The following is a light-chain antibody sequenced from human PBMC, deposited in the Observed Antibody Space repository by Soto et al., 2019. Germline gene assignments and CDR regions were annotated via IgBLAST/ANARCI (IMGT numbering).Light chain of an antibody. CDR1: QDIRTE. J-gene: IGKJ1*01. V-gene: IGKV1-6*01. CDR3: LQDYHYPRT. Sequence: AIQMTQSPSSLSASVGDRVTITCRASQDIRTELGWYQQKPGKAPELLIYASSILQSGVPSRFSGSGSGTDFTLTISSLQPEDFATYYCLQDYHYPRTSRQRTKV. CDR2: ASS.